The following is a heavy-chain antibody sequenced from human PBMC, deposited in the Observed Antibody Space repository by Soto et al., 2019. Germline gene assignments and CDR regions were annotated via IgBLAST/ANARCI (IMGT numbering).Heavy chain of an antibody. D-gene: IGHD6-13*01. CDR2: IYYSGST. CDR3: ARDFRSSWPYYYYGMDV. Sequence: QVQLQESGPGLVKPSETLSLTCTVSGGSISSYYWSWIRQPPGKGLEWIGYIYYSGSTNYNPSLKXGXTXSXXTSKNQFSLKLSSVTAADTAVYYCARDFRSSWPYYYYGMDVWGQGTTVTVSS. CDR1: GGSISSYY. V-gene: IGHV4-59*01. J-gene: IGHJ6*02.